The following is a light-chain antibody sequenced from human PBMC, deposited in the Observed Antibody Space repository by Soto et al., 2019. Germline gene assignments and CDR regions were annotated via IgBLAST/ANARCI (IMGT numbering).Light chain of an antibody. J-gene: IGKJ2*01. V-gene: IGKV2-28*01. Sequence: DIVMTQSPLSLHVTPGEPASISCRSSQSLLQXXXXXXXDWYLQKPGQSPQLLIYLGSLRAVGVPDRFSGXXXXXXXXXRISRVEAEDVGIYYCMQAPQTPPYTFGQGTKLEI. CDR3: MQAPQTPPYT. CDR1: QSLLQXXXXXX. CDR2: LGS.